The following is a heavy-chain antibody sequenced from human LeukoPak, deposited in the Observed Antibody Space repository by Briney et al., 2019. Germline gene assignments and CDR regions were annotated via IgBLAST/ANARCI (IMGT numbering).Heavy chain of an antibody. CDR2: IIPIFGTA. CDR3: ATYMLRDNWNVHTFDS. J-gene: IGHJ4*02. V-gene: IGHV1-69*05. Sequence: SVKVSCKASGGTFITYTINWVRQALGQGLEWMGGIIPIFGTANYAQKFQGRITIATDDSTSTAYMELSSLRSEDTAVYYCATYMLRDNWNVHTFDSWGQGTLVTVSS. CDR1: GGTFITYT. D-gene: IGHD1-1*01.